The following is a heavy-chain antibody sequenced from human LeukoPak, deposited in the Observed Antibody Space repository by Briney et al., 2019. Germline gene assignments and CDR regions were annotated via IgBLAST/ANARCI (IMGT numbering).Heavy chain of an antibody. Sequence: PGGSLRLSCAASGFTVSSYAMSWVRQAPGKGLEWVSGISGSGGRTYYADSVKGRFTISRDNSKNTLYLQMNSLRAEDTAVYYRAKDPRYCSSTSCYLDAFDIWGQGTMVTVSS. CDR3: AKDPRYCSSTSCYLDAFDI. CDR2: ISGSGGRT. CDR1: GFTVSSYA. D-gene: IGHD2-2*01. V-gene: IGHV3-23*01. J-gene: IGHJ3*02.